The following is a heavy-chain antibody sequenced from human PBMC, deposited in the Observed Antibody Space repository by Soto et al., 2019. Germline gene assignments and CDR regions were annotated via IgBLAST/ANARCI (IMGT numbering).Heavy chain of an antibody. Sequence: EVQLVESGGGLLQPGGSLRLSCAASGFTFSNYWMNWVRQAPGKGLVWVSRINSDGSTTNYADSVKGRFTISRDNAKNTLHLQMNSLRAYDTAEYYCARIDFWSGMDVWGQGTTVTVSS. V-gene: IGHV3-74*01. D-gene: IGHD3-3*01. CDR3: ARIDFWSGMDV. J-gene: IGHJ6*02. CDR2: INSDGSTT. CDR1: GFTFSNYW.